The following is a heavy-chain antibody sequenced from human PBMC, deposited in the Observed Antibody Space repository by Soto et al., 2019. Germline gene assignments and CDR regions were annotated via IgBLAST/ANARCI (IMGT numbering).Heavy chain of an antibody. D-gene: IGHD5-12*01. V-gene: IGHV1-46*01. CDR2: INPSGGST. CDR3: ARDSVASTDGMDV. J-gene: IGHJ6*02. Sequence: ASVKVSCKASGGTFSSYAISWVRQAPGQGLEWMGIINPSGGSTSYAQKFQGRVTMTRDTSTNTVYMELTSLRSEDTAAYYCARDSVASTDGMDVWGQGTTVTVSS. CDR1: GGTFSSYA.